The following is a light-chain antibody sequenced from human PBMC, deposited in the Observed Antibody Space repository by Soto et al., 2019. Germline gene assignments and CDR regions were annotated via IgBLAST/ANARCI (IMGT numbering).Light chain of an antibody. CDR2: AAS. CDR3: QQTYSALWT. V-gene: IGKV1-39*01. CDR1: QTMTTY. Sequence: DIQMTQSPSSLSASVGDRVTISCRASQTMTTYLNWYQQKPGKAPKLLIYAASSLHSGVPSSFSGSGSGTDFPLTIRSLQPEDFASYYSQQTYSALWTFGQATKLEIK. J-gene: IGKJ1*01.